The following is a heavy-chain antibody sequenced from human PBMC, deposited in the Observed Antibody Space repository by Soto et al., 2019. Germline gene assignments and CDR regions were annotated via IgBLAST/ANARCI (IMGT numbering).Heavy chain of an antibody. CDR3: ARVSGHYYGMDV. J-gene: IGHJ6*02. V-gene: IGHV3-33*01. D-gene: IGHD2-15*01. CDR2: IWYDGSNK. Sequence: HPGGSLRLSCAASGFTFSSYGMHWVRQAPGKGLEWVAVIWYDGSNKYYADSVKGRFTISRDNSKNTLYLQMNSLRAEDTAVYYCARVSGHYYGMDVWGQGTTVTVSS. CDR1: GFTFSSYG.